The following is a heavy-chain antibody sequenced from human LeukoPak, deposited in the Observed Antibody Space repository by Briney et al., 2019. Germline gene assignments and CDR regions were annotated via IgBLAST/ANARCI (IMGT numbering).Heavy chain of an antibody. CDR3: ARGGGYCSGGSCYDDN. CDR2: VNHSGST. CDR1: GGSFSGYY. D-gene: IGHD2-15*01. V-gene: IGHV4-34*01. J-gene: IGHJ4*02. Sequence: SETLSLTCAVYGGSFSGYYWSWIRQPPGKGLEWIGEVNHSGSTNYNPSLKSRVTISVDTSKNQFSLKLSSVTAADTAVYYCARGGGYCSGGSCYDDNWGQGTLVTVSS.